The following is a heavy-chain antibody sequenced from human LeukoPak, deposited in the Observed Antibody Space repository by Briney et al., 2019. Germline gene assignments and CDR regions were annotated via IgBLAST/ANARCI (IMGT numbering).Heavy chain of an antibody. CDR3: ARDSAGNDY. CDR2: IKQDGSEK. CDR1: GFTFSTDW. J-gene: IGHJ4*02. V-gene: IGHV3-7*01. Sequence: GGTLRLSCAVSGFTFSTDWMSWVGEAPGKGLEWVANIKQDGSEKYYVDSVKGPFTISRYNAKNSLYLQMNSLRAEDTAMYYCARDSAGNDYWGQGTLVTFSS. D-gene: IGHD6-13*01.